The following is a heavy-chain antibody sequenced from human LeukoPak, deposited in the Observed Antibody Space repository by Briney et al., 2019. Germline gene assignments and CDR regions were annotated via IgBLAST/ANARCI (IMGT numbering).Heavy chain of an antibody. CDR1: EYTFTRYT. D-gene: IGHD3-3*01. CDR2: INTNTGNP. Sequence: ASVKVSCKASEYTFTRYTMNWVRQAPGQGLEWMGWINTNTGNPTYAQGFTGRFVFSLDTSVSTAYLQISSLKAEDTAVYYCARGTINYDFWSGYYAGDSFDYWGQGTLVTVSS. J-gene: IGHJ4*02. V-gene: IGHV7-4-1*02. CDR3: ARGTINYDFWSGYYAGDSFDY.